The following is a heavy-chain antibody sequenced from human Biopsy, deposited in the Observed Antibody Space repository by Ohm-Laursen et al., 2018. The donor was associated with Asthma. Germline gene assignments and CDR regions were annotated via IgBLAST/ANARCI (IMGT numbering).Heavy chain of an antibody. D-gene: IGHD3-10*01. V-gene: IGHV4-61*01. CDR1: GGSVSTGSYY. Sequence: GTLSLTCTVSGGSVSTGSYYWSWIRQPPGKGLEWIGYIYYSGSTNYNPSLKSRVTISVDTSKNQFSLKLSSVTAADTAVYYCARERAGYYGSGSYLGYWGQGTLVTVSS. J-gene: IGHJ4*02. CDR3: ARERAGYYGSGSYLGY. CDR2: IYYSGST.